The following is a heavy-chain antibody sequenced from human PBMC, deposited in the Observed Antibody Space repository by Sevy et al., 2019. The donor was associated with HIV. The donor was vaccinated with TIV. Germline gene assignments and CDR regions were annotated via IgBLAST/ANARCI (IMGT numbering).Heavy chain of an antibody. J-gene: IGHJ2*01. V-gene: IGHV1-69*10. Sequence: ASVKVSCKASGGTFSTYGINWVRQAPGQGLEWMGGIIPILGIPNYAQNFQGRVTIPAETSTGTAYMELISLRSEDTAVYYCAGENYGDFLGLFDLWGRGTLVTVSS. CDR3: AGENYGDFLGLFDL. CDR1: GGTFSTYG. D-gene: IGHD4-17*01. CDR2: IIPILGIP.